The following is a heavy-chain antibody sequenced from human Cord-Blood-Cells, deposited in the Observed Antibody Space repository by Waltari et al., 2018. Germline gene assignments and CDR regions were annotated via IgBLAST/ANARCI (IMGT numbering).Heavy chain of an antibody. V-gene: IGHV1-8*01. J-gene: IGHJ5*02. CDR1: GYTFTSYD. CDR3: VVFTVTNWFDP. Sequence: LVQSGAEVKKPGASVKVSCKASGYTFTSYDINWARQATGQGLEWMGWMNSNSGNTGYAQKVQGRVTMTRNTARSTAYMELSSLRSEDTAVYYCVVFTVTNWFDPWGQGTLVTVSS. D-gene: IGHD4-4*01. CDR2: MNSNSGNT.